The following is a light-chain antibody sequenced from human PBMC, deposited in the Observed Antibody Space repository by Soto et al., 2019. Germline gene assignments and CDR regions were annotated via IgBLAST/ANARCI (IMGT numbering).Light chain of an antibody. CDR3: QQYNTYSPTWT. CDR2: KAS. V-gene: IGKV1-5*03. CDR1: QSINSR. J-gene: IGKJ1*01. Sequence: DIQMTQSPSTLSASVGDRVTITCRASQSINSRLAWYQLKPGKAPKLLIYKASSLESGVPSRFSGSGSGTEFTLTISSLQPDDFATYYCQQYNTYSPTWTFGHGTKVEIK.